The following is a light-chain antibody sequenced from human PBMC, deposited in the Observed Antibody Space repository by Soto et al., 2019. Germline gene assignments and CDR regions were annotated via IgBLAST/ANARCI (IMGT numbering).Light chain of an antibody. CDR1: QGISHN. CDR3: QKYNSFPRT. CDR2: GAS. Sequence: DIQLTQSPSSLSASVGDRVTITCRASQGISHNLASFQQKPGKAPKSLIYGASSLLSGVPSKFSGSGSGTDFTLTISSLQPEDFATYHCQKYNSFPRTFGPGTKVEVK. V-gene: IGKV1-16*02. J-gene: IGKJ1*01.